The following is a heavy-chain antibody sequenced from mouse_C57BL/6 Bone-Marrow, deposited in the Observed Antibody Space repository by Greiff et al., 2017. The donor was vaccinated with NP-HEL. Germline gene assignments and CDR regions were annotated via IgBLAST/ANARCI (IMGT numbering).Heavy chain of an antibody. D-gene: IGHD1-1*01. V-gene: IGHV1-4*01. CDR1: GYTFTSYT. Sequence: QVQLQQSGAELARPGASVKMSCKASGYTFTSYTMHWVNQRPGQGLEWIGYINPSSGYTKYNQKFKDKATLTADKSSSTAYMQLSSLTSEDSAVYYCATYYHYWYFDVWGTGTTVTVSS. CDR2: INPSSGYT. J-gene: IGHJ1*03. CDR3: ATYYHYWYFDV.